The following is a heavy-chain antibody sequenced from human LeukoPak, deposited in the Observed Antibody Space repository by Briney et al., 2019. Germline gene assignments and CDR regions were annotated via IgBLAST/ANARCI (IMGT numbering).Heavy chain of an antibody. CDR3: ARGGGDSFDY. CDR2: IYHSGST. D-gene: IGHD4-17*01. CDR1: GGSISSGGYS. Sequence: SQTLSLTCAVSGGSISSGGYSWSWIRQPPGKGLEWIGYIYHSGSTYYNPSLKSRVTISVDRSKNQFSLKLSSVTAADTAVYYCARGGGDSFDYWGQGTLVTVSS. J-gene: IGHJ4*02. V-gene: IGHV4-30-2*01.